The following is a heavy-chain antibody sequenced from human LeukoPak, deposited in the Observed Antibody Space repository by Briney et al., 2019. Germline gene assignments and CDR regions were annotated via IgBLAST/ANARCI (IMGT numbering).Heavy chain of an antibody. CDR3: ARDLEGSTIRYFYMDV. CDR2: INPNTGIT. D-gene: IGHD5/OR15-5a*01. V-gene: IGHV1-2*02. J-gene: IGHJ6*03. CDR1: GYTFSGYY. Sequence: ASVKVSCKASGYTFSGYYLHWVRQAPGQGLEWMGWINPNTGITNYAQKFRGRVTLTRDTSITTAYMEVRSLRSDDTAVYYCARDLEGSTIRYFYMDVWGKGTTVTVSS.